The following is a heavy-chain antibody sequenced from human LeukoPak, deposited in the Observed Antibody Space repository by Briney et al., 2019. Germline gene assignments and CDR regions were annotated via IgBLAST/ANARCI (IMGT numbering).Heavy chain of an antibody. CDR3: ATPYCGAISCLDVFDV. V-gene: IGHV4-31*03. D-gene: IGHD2-21*01. J-gene: IGHJ3*01. CDR1: GVSLSSDKYY. CDR2: IYYSGST. Sequence: SETLSLTCTVSGVSLSSDKYYWTWIRQRPGKGLEWIGHIYYSGSTSFNPSLKSRVSMSMDASKSQFSLKLTSVTAADTAVYYCATPYCGAISCLDVFDVWGQGTVVTVSS.